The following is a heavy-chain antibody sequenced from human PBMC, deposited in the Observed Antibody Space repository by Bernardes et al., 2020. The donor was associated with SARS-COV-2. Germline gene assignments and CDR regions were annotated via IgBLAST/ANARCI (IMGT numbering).Heavy chain of an antibody. CDR2: IWYDGSNK. V-gene: IGHV3-33*01. CDR3: ARDRLDSSGWWGGDYFDY. CDR1: GFTFSSYG. Sequence: GGSLRLSCAASGFTFSSYGMHWVRQAPGKGLEWVAVIWYDGSNKYYADSVKGRFTISRDNSKNTLYLQMNSLRAEDTAVYYCARDRLDSSGWWGGDYFDYWGQGTLVTVSS. J-gene: IGHJ4*02. D-gene: IGHD6-19*01.